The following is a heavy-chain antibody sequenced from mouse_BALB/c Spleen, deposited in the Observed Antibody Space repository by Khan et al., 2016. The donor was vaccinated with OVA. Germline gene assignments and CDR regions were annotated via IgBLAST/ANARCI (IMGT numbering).Heavy chain of an antibody. V-gene: IGHV9-3-1*01. CDR2: INTYTGEP. CDR1: GYTFTNYG. D-gene: IGHD2-10*01. CDR3: ASAPYFSYTLAY. Sequence: QIQLVQSGPELKKPGETVKISCKASGYTFTNYGMNWVKQSPGKALKWMGWINTYTGEPTYADDFKGRFAFSLETSSSTAYLQINNLTYEDTATDFYASAPYFSYTLAYWGQGTLVTVS. J-gene: IGHJ4*01.